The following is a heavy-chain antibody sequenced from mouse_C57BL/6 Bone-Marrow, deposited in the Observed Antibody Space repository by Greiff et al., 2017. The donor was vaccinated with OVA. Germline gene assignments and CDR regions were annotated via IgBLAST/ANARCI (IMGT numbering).Heavy chain of an antibody. J-gene: IGHJ3*01. D-gene: IGHD2-5*01. CDR1: GFNIKDDY. Sequence: EVQLQQSGAELVRPGASVKLSCTASGFNIKDDYMHWVKQRPEQGLEWIGWIDPENGDTEYASKVQGKATITADTSSNTAYLQLSSLTSEDTAVYYCTAYYRNYRFAWFAYWGQGSLVTVSA. V-gene: IGHV14-4*01. CDR2: IDPENGDT. CDR3: TAYYRNYRFAWFAY.